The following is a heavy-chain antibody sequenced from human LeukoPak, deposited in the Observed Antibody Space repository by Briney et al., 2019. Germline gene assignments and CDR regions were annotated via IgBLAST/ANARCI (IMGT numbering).Heavy chain of an antibody. CDR2: VSYSGST. D-gene: IGHD3-22*01. V-gene: IGHV4-59*01. CDR3: ARATSGYYFDF. Sequence: SETLSLTCIVSGGSIGSYYWNWIRQPPGKGLEWIGYVSYSGSTNYNPSLKSRVTMSVDKSKNQFSLKLSSVTAADTAVYFCARATSGYYFDFWDQGTLVIVSS. CDR1: GGSIGSYY. J-gene: IGHJ4*02.